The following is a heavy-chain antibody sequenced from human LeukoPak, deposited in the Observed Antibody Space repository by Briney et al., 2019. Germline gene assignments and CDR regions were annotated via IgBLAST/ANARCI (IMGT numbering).Heavy chain of an antibody. CDR2: ISSSGSTI. J-gene: IGHJ4*02. CDR3: ARGFYSSGWDY. D-gene: IGHD6-19*01. Sequence: PGGSLRLSRAASGFTFSSYEMNWVRQAPGKGLEWVSYISSSGSTIYYADSVKGRFTISRDNAKNSLYLQMNSLRAEDTAVYYCARGFYSSGWDYWGQGTLVTVSS. V-gene: IGHV3-48*03. CDR1: GFTFSSYE.